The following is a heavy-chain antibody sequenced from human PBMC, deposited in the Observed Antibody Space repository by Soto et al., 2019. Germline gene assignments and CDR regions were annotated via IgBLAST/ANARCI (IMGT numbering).Heavy chain of an antibody. Sequence: PGRSLRLSCAASGFTFSSLGMHWVRQAPGKGLEWVAVISYDGSNKYYADSVKGRFTISRDNSKNTLYLQMNSLRAEDTAVYYCAKARAYYYDSSALGDYWGQGTLVTVSS. J-gene: IGHJ4*02. CDR2: ISYDGSNK. CDR1: GFTFSSLG. D-gene: IGHD3-22*01. CDR3: AKARAYYYDSSALGDY. V-gene: IGHV3-30*18.